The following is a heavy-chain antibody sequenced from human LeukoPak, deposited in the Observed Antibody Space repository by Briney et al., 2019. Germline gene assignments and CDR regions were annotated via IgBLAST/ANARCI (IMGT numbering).Heavy chain of an antibody. CDR2: ISSSGST. CDR3: ARGPYSYDSSGAFDI. D-gene: IGHD3-22*01. V-gene: IGHV4-61*02. J-gene: IGHJ3*02. Sequence: SQTLSLTCTVSGDSISSGDYYWSWIRQPAGKGLEWIGRISSSGSTNYNPSLKSRVTISVDTSKDQFSLKLSSVTAADTAVYFCARGPYSYDSSGAFDIWGQGTMVTVSS. CDR1: GDSISSGDYY.